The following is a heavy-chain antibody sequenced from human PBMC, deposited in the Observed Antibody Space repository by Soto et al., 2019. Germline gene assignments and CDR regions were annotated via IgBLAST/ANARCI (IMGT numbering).Heavy chain of an antibody. Sequence: EVQLVESGGGLVQPGGSLRLSCAASGFTLSNYAVNWVRQAPGKGLEWVSYISSDSRYIYYGDSVKGRFTISRDNARNSVYLQMNSLRDEDTAVYYCARIKLVEFFFINVDVYDRDVWGQGTPVTVSS. CDR2: ISSDSRYI. CDR1: GFTLSNYA. J-gene: IGHJ6*02. CDR3: ARIKLVEFFFINVDVYDRDV. V-gene: IGHV3-48*02. D-gene: IGHD3-16*01.